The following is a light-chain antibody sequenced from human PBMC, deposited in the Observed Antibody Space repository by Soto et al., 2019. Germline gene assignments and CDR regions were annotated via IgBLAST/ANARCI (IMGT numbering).Light chain of an antibody. J-gene: IGLJ3*02. CDR3: QSYDSTLNGWV. CDR1: GSNIGAGYD. CDR2: ANT. V-gene: IGLV1-40*01. Sequence: QSVLTQPPSVSGAPGLRVTISCTGSGSNIGAGYDVHWYQQLPGTAPKLLIYANTNRPSGVPDRFSGSKSGTSVSLAITGLQAEDEADYYCQSYDSTLNGWVFGGGTQLTVL.